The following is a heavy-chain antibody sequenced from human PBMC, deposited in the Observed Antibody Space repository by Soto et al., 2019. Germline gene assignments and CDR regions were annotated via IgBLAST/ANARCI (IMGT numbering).Heavy chain of an antibody. Sequence: GGSLRLSCAASGFGVSNNYMSWVRQAPGKGLEWVSAINSGGNTYYADSVKGRFTISRDNSKNTLYPQMNSLRAEDTAVYYCAKEHYVWGSYRSSPLRHWGQGTLVTVSS. CDR1: GFGVSNNY. CDR2: INSGGNT. D-gene: IGHD3-16*02. J-gene: IGHJ4*02. V-gene: IGHV3-66*01. CDR3: AKEHYVWGSYRSSPLRH.